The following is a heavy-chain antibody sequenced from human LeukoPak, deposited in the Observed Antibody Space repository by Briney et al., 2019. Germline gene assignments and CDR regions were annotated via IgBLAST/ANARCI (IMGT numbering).Heavy chain of an antibody. CDR2: ISSSSSYI. CDR1: GFTFSSYS. CDR3: ARGAGECSGGSCYVINWFDP. J-gene: IGHJ5*02. D-gene: IGHD2-15*01. V-gene: IGHV3-21*01. Sequence: GGSLRLSCAASGFTFSSYSMNWVRQAPGKGLEWVSSISSSSSYIYYADSVKGRFTISRDNAKNSLYLQMNSLRAEDTAVYYCARGAGECSGGSCYVINWFDPWGQGTLVTVPS.